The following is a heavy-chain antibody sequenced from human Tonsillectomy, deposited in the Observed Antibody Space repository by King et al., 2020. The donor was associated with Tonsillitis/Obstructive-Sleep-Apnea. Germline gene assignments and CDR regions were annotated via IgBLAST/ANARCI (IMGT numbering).Heavy chain of an antibody. J-gene: IGHJ4*02. Sequence: QWQLVQSGAEVKKPGASVKVSCKASGDTFTSYYMSGVRQGPGQGLEWMGIINTSGGSTNYAPKFQGRVTMTRDTSTSTVYMDLSSLRSEDTAVYYCARLGDSGNYFDYWGQGTLVTVSS. D-gene: IGHD3-16*01. CDR2: INTSGGST. CDR1: GDTFTSYY. V-gene: IGHV1-46*01. CDR3: ARLGDSGNYFDY.